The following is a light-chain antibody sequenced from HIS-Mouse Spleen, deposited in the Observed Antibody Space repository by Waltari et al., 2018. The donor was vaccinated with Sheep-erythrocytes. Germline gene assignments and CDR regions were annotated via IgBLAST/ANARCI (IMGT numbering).Light chain of an antibody. J-gene: IGLJ1*01. Sequence: QSALPQPASVSGSPGQSITISCTGTSSDVGSYTYVSWYQQHPGKAPKLMIYDVSKRPSGVPDRFSGSKSGNTASLTISGLQAEDEADYYCCSYAGSYNHVFATGTKVTVL. CDR1: SSDVGSYTY. CDR2: DVS. CDR3: CSYAGSYNHV. V-gene: IGLV2-11*01.